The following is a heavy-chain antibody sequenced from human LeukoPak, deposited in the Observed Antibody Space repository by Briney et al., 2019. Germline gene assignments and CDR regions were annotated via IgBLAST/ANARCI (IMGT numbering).Heavy chain of an antibody. D-gene: IGHD5-18*01. Sequence: PSETLSLTCTVSGFSISSYYWSWIRQPPGKGLEGMGYIYYSGSTNYNPSLKSRVTISVDTSKTQFSLKLSSVTAADTAVYYCARFTDTAMDLDYWGQGTLVTVSS. J-gene: IGHJ4*02. CDR2: IYYSGST. V-gene: IGHV4-59*01. CDR1: GFSISSYY. CDR3: ARFTDTAMDLDY.